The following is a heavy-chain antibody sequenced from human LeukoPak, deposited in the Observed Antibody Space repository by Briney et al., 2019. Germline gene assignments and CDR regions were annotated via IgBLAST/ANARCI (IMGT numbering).Heavy chain of an antibody. V-gene: IGHV3-15*01. CDR2: IKSKTNGGTT. Sequence: PGGSLRLSCAASGFTFNNAWMSWVRQAPGKGLEWVGRIKSKTNGGTTDYAAPVKGRFTISRDDSKNTLYLQMNSLKTEDTAVYYCTPCLLAYSFDYWGQGTLVTVSS. CDR3: TPCLLAYSFDY. J-gene: IGHJ4*02. D-gene: IGHD2-15*01. CDR1: GFTFNNAW.